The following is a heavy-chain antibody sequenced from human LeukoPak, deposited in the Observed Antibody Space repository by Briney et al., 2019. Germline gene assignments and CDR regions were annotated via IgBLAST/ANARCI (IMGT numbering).Heavy chain of an antibody. J-gene: IGHJ6*04. CDR1: GYTFTSYY. CDR3: AREGGVVRGVWRYGMDV. D-gene: IGHD3-10*01. CDR2: INPSGGST. Sequence: ASVKVSCKASGYTFTSYYMHWVRQAPGQGLEWMGIINPSGGSTSYAQKFQGRVTMTGDTSTSTVYMELSSLRSEDTAVYYCAREGGVVRGVWRYGMDVWGKGTTVTVSS. V-gene: IGHV1-46*01.